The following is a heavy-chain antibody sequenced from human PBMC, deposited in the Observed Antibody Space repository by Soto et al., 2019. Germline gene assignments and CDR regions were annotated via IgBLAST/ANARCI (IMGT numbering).Heavy chain of an antibody. CDR1: GYTFTSYG. V-gene: IGHV1-18*04. CDR3: ARDTETTMIVVVPQSDAFDI. Sequence: ASVKVSCKASGYTFTSYGISWVRQAPGQGLEWMGWISAYNGNTNYAQKLQGRVTMTTDTSTSTAYMELRSLRSDDTAVYYCARDTETTMIVVVPQSDAFDIWGQGTMVTVS. D-gene: IGHD3-22*01. J-gene: IGHJ3*02. CDR2: ISAYNGNT.